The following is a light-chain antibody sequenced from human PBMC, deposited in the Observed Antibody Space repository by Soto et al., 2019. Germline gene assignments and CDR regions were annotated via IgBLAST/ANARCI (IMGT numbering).Light chain of an antibody. CDR1: QSVNTY. J-gene: IGKJ1*01. CDR2: AAS. V-gene: IGKV1-39*01. Sequence: IRMTFSVFAVSASQADRVTITCRASQSVNTYLHWYQQKAGQAPKLLIYAASNLQSGVPSRFSGRGSGTDFTLTVDSLQPEDFTTYYCQQGYSHPSTFGQRTKLDIK. CDR3: QQGYSHPST.